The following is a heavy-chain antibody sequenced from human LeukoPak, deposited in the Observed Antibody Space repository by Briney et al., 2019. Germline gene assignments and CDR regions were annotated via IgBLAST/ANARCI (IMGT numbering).Heavy chain of an antibody. D-gene: IGHD3-9*01. Sequence: GASVTVSCKASGGTFSSYAISWVRQAPGQGLEWMGGIIPIFGTANYAQKFQGRVTITTDESTSTAYMELSSLRSEDTAVYYCARHNGDYDILTGRAPLFDYWGQGTLVTVSS. CDR1: GGTFSSYA. CDR3: ARHNGDYDILTGRAPLFDY. CDR2: IIPIFGTA. V-gene: IGHV1-69*05. J-gene: IGHJ4*02.